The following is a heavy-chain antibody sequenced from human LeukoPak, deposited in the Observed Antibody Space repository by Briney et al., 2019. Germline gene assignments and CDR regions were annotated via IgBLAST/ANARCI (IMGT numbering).Heavy chain of an antibody. D-gene: IGHD3-3*01. CDR3: AAVTRGD. CDR1: GVPISSGGYS. CDR2: IYHSGST. J-gene: IGHJ4*02. V-gene: IGHV4-30-2*01. Sequence: SETLSLTCAVSGVPISSGGYSWSWIRQPPGKGLEWIGYIYHSGSTYYNPSLKSRVTISVDRSKNQFSLKLSSVTAADTAVYYCAAVTRGDWGQGTLVTVSS.